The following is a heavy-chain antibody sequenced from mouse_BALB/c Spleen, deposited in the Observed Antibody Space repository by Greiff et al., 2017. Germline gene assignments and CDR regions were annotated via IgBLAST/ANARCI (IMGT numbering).Heavy chain of an antibody. CDR2: ISSGGSYT. V-gene: IGHV5-9-1*01. CDR1: GFTFSSYA. J-gene: IGHJ2*01. Sequence: EVMLVESGGGLVKPGGSLKLSCAASGFTFSSYAMSWVRQTPEKRLEWVATISSGGSYTYYPDSVKGRFTISRDNAKNTLYLQMSSLRSEDTAMYYCARIDSYFDYWGQGTTLTVSS. CDR3: ARIDSYFDY.